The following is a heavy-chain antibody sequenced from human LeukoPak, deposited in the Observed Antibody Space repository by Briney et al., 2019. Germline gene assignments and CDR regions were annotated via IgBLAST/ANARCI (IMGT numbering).Heavy chain of an antibody. J-gene: IGHJ6*03. CDR3: AREDRDFWSGYSYYYYMDV. D-gene: IGHD3-3*01. Sequence: PSETLSLTCTVSGGSISSYYWSWIRQPAGKGLEWIGRIYTSGSTNYNPSLKSRVTMSADTSKNQFSLKLSSVTAADTAVYYCAREDRDFWSGYSYYYYMDVWGKGTTVTVSS. V-gene: IGHV4-4*07. CDR1: GGSISSYY. CDR2: IYTSGST.